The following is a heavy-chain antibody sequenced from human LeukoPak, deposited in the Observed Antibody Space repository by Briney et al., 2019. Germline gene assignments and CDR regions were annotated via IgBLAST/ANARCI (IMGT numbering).Heavy chain of an antibody. J-gene: IGHJ4*02. CDR2: ISWNSGSI. D-gene: IGHD6-13*01. CDR1: GFTFDDYG. V-gene: IGHV3-9*01. CDR3: AKDLTAGIAAAGN. Sequence: GGSLRLSCAASGFTFDDYGMHWVRHAPGKGLERVSSISWNSGSIGYADSVKGRFTISRDNAKNSLYLQMNSLRAEDTALYYCAKDLTAGIAAAGNWGQGTVVTVSS.